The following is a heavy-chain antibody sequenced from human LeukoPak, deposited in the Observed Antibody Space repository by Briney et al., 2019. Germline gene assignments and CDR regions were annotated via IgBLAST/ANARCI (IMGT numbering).Heavy chain of an antibody. CDR1: GFTVSSNY. J-gene: IGHJ5*02. CDR2: IYSGGST. CDR3: ARAAVAGPFDP. Sequence: GGSLRLSCAASGFTVSSNYMSWVRQAPGKGLEWVSVIYSGGSTYYADSVKGRFTISRHNSKNALYLQMNSLRAEDTAVYYCARAAVAGPFDPWGQGTLVTVSS. V-gene: IGHV3-53*04. D-gene: IGHD6-19*01.